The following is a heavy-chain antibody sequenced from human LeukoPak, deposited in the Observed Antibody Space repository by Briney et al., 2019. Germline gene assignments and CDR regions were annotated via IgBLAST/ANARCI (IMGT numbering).Heavy chain of an antibody. D-gene: IGHD3-22*01. Sequence: GRSLRLSCAASGFTFSSYGMHWVRQAPGKGLEWVAVIWYDGSNKYYADSVKGRFTISRDNSKNTLYLQMNSLRAEDTAVYYCAKDLDYYDSSGYYYPDYWGQGTLVTVSS. J-gene: IGHJ4*02. CDR1: GFTFSSYG. CDR2: IWYDGSNK. CDR3: AKDLDYYDSSGYYYPDY. V-gene: IGHV3-33*06.